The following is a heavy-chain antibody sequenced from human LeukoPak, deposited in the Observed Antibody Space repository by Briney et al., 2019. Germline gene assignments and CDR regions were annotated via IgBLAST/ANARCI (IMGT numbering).Heavy chain of an antibody. CDR3: AREGCSGGSCSWGLYY. J-gene: IGHJ4*02. Sequence: SETLSLTCTVSGGSISSGSYHWSWIRQPAGKGLEWIVRIYTSGSTNYNPSLKSRVTISVDTSKNQFSLKLSSVTAADTAVYYCAREGCSGGSCSWGLYYWGQGTLVTVSS. CDR1: GGSISSGSYH. D-gene: IGHD2-15*01. V-gene: IGHV4-61*02. CDR2: IYTSGST.